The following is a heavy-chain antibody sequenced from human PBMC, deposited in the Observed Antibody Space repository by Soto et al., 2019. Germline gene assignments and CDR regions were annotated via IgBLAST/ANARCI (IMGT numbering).Heavy chain of an antibody. D-gene: IGHD6-19*01. CDR3: ANRDGSGWVNWYFDL. Sequence: EVQLLESGGGFVQPGGSLRLSCAASGFTFSSYAMSWVRHTPGKGLEWVSTISGSGSGGSTYYADSVKGRFTISRDNSNHPLYLQVNGLRAEDTAVYYCANRDGSGWVNWYFDLWGRGTLVTVSS. CDR1: GFTFSSYA. CDR2: ISGSGSGGST. V-gene: IGHV3-23*01. J-gene: IGHJ2*01.